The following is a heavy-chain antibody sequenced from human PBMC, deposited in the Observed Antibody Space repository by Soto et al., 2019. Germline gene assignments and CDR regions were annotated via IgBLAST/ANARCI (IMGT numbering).Heavy chain of an antibody. D-gene: IGHD2-2*01. CDR2: ISAYNGNT. J-gene: IGHJ5*02. Sequence: QVQLVQSGAEVKKPGSSVKVSCKASGGTFSSYAISWVRQAPGQGLEWMGWISAYNGNTNYAQKLQGRVTMTTDTSTSTAYMELRSLRSDDTAVYYCARDRYCSSTSCYGPRGWFDPWGQGTLVTVSS. CDR3: ARDRYCSSTSCYGPRGWFDP. V-gene: IGHV1-18*01. CDR1: GGTFSSYA.